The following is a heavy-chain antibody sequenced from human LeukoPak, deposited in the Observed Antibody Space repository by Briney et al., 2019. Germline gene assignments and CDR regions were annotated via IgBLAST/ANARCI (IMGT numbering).Heavy chain of an antibody. CDR1: GGSISSSSYY. D-gene: IGHD3-3*01. CDR2: IYYSGST. Sequence: SETLSLTCTVSGGSISSSSYYWGWIRQPPGKGLAWIGSIYYSGSTYYNPSLKSRVTISVDTSKNQFSLKLSSVTAADTAVYYCARAYYDFWSGYYAAFDIWGQGTMVTVSS. J-gene: IGHJ3*02. V-gene: IGHV4-39*01. CDR3: ARAYYDFWSGYYAAFDI.